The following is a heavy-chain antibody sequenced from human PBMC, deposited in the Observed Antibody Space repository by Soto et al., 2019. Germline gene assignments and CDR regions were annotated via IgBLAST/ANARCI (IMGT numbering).Heavy chain of an antibody. V-gene: IGHV4-4*07. J-gene: IGHJ6*02. CDR3: ARGPRGYVYYHGMDV. CDR2: IDTSGTT. CDR1: GGSISSYY. D-gene: IGHD3-10*01. Sequence: SETLSLTCTVSGGSISSYYVSWIRQSAGKGLEWIGRIDTSGTTNYNPSLKSRVTMSVDASKNHFSLNLSSVTAADTAVYYCARGPRGYVYYHGMDVWGQGTTVTV.